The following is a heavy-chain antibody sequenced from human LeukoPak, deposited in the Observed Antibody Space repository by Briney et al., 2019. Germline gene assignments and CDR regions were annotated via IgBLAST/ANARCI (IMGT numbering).Heavy chain of an antibody. J-gene: IGHJ1*01. CDR2: IRYDGSNK. D-gene: IGHD3-22*01. CDR1: GFTFSSYG. Sequence: GGSLRLSCAASGFTFSSYGMHWVRQAPGKGLEWVAFIRYDGSNKYYADSVKGRFTISRDNSKNTLYLQMNSLRAEDTAVYYCAKDLLDGYYYDSSGYQYFQHWGQGTLVIVSS. CDR3: AKDLLDGYYYDSSGYQYFQH. V-gene: IGHV3-30*02.